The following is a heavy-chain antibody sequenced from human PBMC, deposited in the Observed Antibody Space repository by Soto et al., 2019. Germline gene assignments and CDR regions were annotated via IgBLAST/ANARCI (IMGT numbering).Heavy chain of an antibody. D-gene: IGHD3-9*01. Sequence: AGSLGLCSAACGLNFSSHGMRWVRQAPGKGLEWVSAISGSGGSTYYADSVKGRFTISRDNSKNTLYLQMNSLRAEDTAVYYCAKGTPKLRYFDWLLDYFDYWGQGTLVTV. J-gene: IGHJ4*02. CDR2: ISGSGGST. CDR1: GLNFSSHG. V-gene: IGHV3-23*01. CDR3: AKGTPKLRYFDWLLDYFDY.